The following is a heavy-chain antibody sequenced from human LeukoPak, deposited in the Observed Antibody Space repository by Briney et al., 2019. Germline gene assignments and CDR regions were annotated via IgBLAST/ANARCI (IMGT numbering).Heavy chain of an antibody. CDR1: GGSFSGYY. CDR2: INHSGST. D-gene: IGHD5-24*01. Sequence: SETLSLTCAVYGGSFSGYYWSWIRQPPGKGLEWIGEINHSGSTNYNPSLKSRVTISVDTSKNQFSLKLSSVTAADTAVYYCARGQRRWLQYNYFDYWGQGTLVTVSS. CDR3: ARGQRRWLQYNYFDY. J-gene: IGHJ4*02. V-gene: IGHV4-34*01.